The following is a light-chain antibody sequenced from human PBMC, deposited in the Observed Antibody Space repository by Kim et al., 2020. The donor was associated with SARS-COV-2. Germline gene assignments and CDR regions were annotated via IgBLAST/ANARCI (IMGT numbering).Light chain of an antibody. CDR3: QYYGPSPPWT. CDR2: GAF. CDR1: ESVISTY. Sequence: PGERTTLSCRASESVISTYLAWYQQKTGQAPRLLIYGAFTRATGIPDRFSGARSGTDFSLIISRLEPEDFAAYYCQYYGPSPPWTFGQGTKVDIK. V-gene: IGKV3-20*01. J-gene: IGKJ1*01.